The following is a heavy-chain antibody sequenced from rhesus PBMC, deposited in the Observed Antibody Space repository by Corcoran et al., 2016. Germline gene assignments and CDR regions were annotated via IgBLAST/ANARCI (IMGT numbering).Heavy chain of an antibody. CDR2: ISPYNGNK. J-gene: IGHJ1*01. Sequence: QVQLVQSGAEIKQPGASVKLPCRASGYTFTSYYIHWVRQTPGQGLEWIGLISPYNGNKGNAQRFQGRVALTSDTSTGTGYMELSSLKSEDTAVYYCATETSSSEYLEFWGQGALVTVSS. CDR3: ATETSSSEYLEF. CDR1: GYTFTSYY. V-gene: IGHV1-180*01.